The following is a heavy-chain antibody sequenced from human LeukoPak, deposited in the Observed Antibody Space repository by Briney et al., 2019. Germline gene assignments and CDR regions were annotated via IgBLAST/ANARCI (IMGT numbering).Heavy chain of an antibody. D-gene: IGHD6-6*01. Sequence: GGSLRLSCAASGFTLSSNYMSWVRQAPGKGLEWVSVIYSGGSTYYADSVKGRFTISRDNSKNTLYLQMNSLRAEDTAVYYCARAPVAAHAFDIWGQGTMVTVSS. CDR1: GFTLSSNY. V-gene: IGHV3-66*01. J-gene: IGHJ3*02. CDR2: IYSGGST. CDR3: ARAPVAAHAFDI.